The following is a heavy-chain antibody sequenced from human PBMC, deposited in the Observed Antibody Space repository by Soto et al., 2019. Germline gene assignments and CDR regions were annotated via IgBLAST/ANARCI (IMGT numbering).Heavy chain of an antibody. J-gene: IGHJ3*02. V-gene: IGHV3-33*01. CDR2: IWYDGSRQ. Sequence: QMLLVESGGGVVQPGRSLRLSCSASGSIFSSYGMHWVRQAPGKGLEWVAVIWYDGSRQDYVDAVKGRFTISRDNSKNTLYLQLNNLRADDTAMYYCAGESGYPSSDAFDIWGQGTMVTVS. CDR1: GSIFSSYG. D-gene: IGHD2-15*01. CDR3: AGESGYPSSDAFDI.